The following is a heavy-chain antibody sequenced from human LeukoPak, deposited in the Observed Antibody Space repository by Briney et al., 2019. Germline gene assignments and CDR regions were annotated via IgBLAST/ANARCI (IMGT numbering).Heavy chain of an antibody. D-gene: IGHD3-22*01. CDR3: ARLIGAFSESSGYSDY. CDR1: GYSFSSFW. J-gene: IGHJ4*02. V-gene: IGHV5-51*01. CDR2: IDPADSDS. Sequence: GESLKISCKGSGYSFSSFWLGWVRQMPGKGLEWMGLIDPADSDSRYSPSFQGQVIFSVDKSTKTAYLQWSSLKASDTAMYYCARLIGAFSESSGYSDYWGQGTLVTVSS.